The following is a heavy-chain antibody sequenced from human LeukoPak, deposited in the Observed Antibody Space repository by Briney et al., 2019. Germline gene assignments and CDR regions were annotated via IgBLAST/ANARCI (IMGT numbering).Heavy chain of an antibody. V-gene: IGHV3-23*01. CDR1: GFTFSSYA. Sequence: GGSLRLSCAASGFTFSSYATSWVRQAPGKGLEWVSAISGSGGSTYYADSVKGRFTISRDNSKNTLYLQMNSLRAEDTAVYYCAKDSSGYLLLDAFDIWGQGTMVTVSS. D-gene: IGHD3-22*01. J-gene: IGHJ3*02. CDR2: ISGSGGST. CDR3: AKDSSGYLLLDAFDI.